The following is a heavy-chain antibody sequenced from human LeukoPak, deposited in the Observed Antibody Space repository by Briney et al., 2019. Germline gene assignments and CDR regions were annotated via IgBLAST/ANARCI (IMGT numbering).Heavy chain of an antibody. J-gene: IGHJ4*02. CDR2: ISSSSSFI. V-gene: IGHV3-21*01. D-gene: IGHD2-2*01. CDR1: GFTFSRYS. CDR3: ARDPPLGSCSTISCPHLDY. Sequence: GGSLRLSCAASGFTFSRYSMNWVRQAPGKGLEWVSSISSSSSFIYYADSVKGRFTISRDSAKNSLYLQMNSLRAEDTAVYYCARDPPLGSCSTISCPHLDYWGQGTLVTVSS.